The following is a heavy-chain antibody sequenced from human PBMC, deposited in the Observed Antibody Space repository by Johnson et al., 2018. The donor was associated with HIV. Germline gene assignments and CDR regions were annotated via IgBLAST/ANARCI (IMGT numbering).Heavy chain of an antibody. CDR3: AKFVGAGSYDAFDI. J-gene: IGHJ3*02. Sequence: QVQLVESGGGVVQPGRSLRLSCAASGFTFSSYAMHWVRQAPGKGLEWVAVISYDGSNKYYADSVKGRFTISRDNSKNTLYLQMNSLRAEDTAVYYCAKFVGAGSYDAFDIWGRGTMVTVSS. CDR1: GFTFSSYA. V-gene: IGHV3-30*04. CDR2: ISYDGSNK. D-gene: IGHD1-26*01.